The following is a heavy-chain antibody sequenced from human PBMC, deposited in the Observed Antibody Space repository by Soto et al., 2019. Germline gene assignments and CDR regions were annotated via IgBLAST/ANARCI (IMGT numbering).Heavy chain of an antibody. J-gene: IGHJ2*01. CDR3: TLCATAGYFDL. Sequence: QVQLQESGPGLVKPSETLSLTCTVSGGSISSYSWSWIRQPAGKGLEWIGHIYTSGSTSYKPSLKSRVTMSVDTSKNQFSLKLSSVTAADTAVYYCTLCATAGYFDLWCRGSLVTVSS. CDR2: IYTSGST. V-gene: IGHV4-4*07. CDR1: GGSISSYS.